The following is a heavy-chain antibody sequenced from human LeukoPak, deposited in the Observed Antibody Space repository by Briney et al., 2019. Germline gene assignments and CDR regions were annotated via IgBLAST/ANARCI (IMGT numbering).Heavy chain of an antibody. CDR1: GGSMSSGGYS. V-gene: IGHV4-30-2*01. J-gene: IGHJ5*02. Sequence: TSETLSLTCAVSGGSMSSGGYSWSWIRQPPGKGLEFIGYIYHSGNMYYIPSLKSRVTISVDRSKNQLSLKLTSVTAADTAVYFCAKMSSSSNWFDPWGQGTLVTVSS. CDR2: IYHSGNM. CDR3: AKMSSSSNWFDP. D-gene: IGHD6-6*01.